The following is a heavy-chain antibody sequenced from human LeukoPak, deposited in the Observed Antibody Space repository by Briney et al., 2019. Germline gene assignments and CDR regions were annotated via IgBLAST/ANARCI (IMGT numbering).Heavy chain of an antibody. D-gene: IGHD2-2*01. CDR2: IHHSGSS. J-gene: IGHJ4*02. CDR3: ARENGVVPAASTFDY. Sequence: PSETLSLTCTVSADSLSSGGHYWAWIRQLPGKGLESIGFIHHSGSSRHNPSLKDRVAISVDASRKQFALRLSSVTAADTAIYYCARENGVVPAASTFDYWGQGTLVTVSS. CDR1: ADSLSSGGHY. V-gene: IGHV4-31*03.